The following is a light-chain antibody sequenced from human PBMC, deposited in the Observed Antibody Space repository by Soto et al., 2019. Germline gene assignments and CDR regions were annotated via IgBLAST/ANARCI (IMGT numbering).Light chain of an antibody. CDR3: QQYNSYPWT. Sequence: DIPMTQSPSTLSASVGDRVTITCRASHSISSWLAWYQQKPGKAPKLLVYKSSSLESGVPSRFSGSGSGTDFTLTISSLQPDDFATYFCQQYNSYPWTFGQGTRVEIK. CDR1: HSISSW. CDR2: KSS. V-gene: IGKV1-5*03. J-gene: IGKJ1*01.